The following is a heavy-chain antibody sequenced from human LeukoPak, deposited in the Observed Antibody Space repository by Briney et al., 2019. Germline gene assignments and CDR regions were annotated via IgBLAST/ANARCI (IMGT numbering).Heavy chain of an antibody. CDR1: GFAVIDNY. CDR2: IYSGGNT. D-gene: IGHD5-12*01. J-gene: IGHJ4*02. Sequence: TGGSLRLSCAASGFAVIDNYMNWVRQAPGKGLEWVAVIYSGGNTYYADSVAGRFTISGDTATNTVYLQMNSLRADDTAVYYCAREDSGYGLHLDYWGQGTLVTVSS. CDR3: AREDSGYGLHLDY. V-gene: IGHV3-66*01.